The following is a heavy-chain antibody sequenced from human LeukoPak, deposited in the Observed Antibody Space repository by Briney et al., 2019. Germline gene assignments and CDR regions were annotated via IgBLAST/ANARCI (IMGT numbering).Heavy chain of an antibody. CDR2: ITSDGSGI. Sequence: GGSLRLSCAASGFTFSSYWRHWVRQPPGKALVWVSRITSDGSGIGYADSVKGRFSTSRDNAKNTLYLQMNSLRAEDTAVYYCASGRLVGAPDYWGQGTLVTVSS. J-gene: IGHJ4*02. CDR1: GFTFSSYW. D-gene: IGHD1-26*01. CDR3: ASGRLVGAPDY. V-gene: IGHV3-74*01.